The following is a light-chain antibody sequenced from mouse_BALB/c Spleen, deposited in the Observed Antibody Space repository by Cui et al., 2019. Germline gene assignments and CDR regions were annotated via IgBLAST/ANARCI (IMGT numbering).Light chain of an antibody. CDR1: QDVGTA. CDR3: QQYSSYPWT. Sequence: DIVMTQSHKFMSTSVGDRVSITCKASQDVGTAVAWYQQKPGQSPKLLIYWASTRHTGVPDRFTGSGSRTDFTLTISNVQSEDLADYFCQQYSSYPWTFGGGTKLEIK. V-gene: IGKV6-23*01. CDR2: WAS. J-gene: IGKJ1*01.